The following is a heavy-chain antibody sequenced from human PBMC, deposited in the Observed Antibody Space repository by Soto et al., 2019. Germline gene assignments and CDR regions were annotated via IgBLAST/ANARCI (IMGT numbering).Heavy chain of an antibody. CDR2: IYHSGST. CDR3: AKFRGMTYGEYHLDY. D-gene: IGHD4-17*01. Sequence: PSETLSLTCAVSGGSISSGGYSWSWIRQPPGKGLEWIGYIYHSGSTYYNPSLKGRFTISRDNSKNTLHLQMNSLRAEDMAVYYCAKFRGMTYGEYHLDYWGQGTLVTVSS. J-gene: IGHJ4*02. V-gene: IGHV4-30-2*01. CDR1: GGSISSGGYS.